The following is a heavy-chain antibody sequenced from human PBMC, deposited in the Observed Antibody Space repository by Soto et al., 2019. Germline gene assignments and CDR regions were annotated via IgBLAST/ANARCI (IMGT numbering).Heavy chain of an antibody. V-gene: IGHV3-15*07. Sequence: GGSLRLSCAASGFTFSNAWMNWVRQAPGKGLEWVGRIKSKTDGGTTDYAAPVKGRFTISRDDSKNTLYLQMNSLKTEDTAVYYCTTDRGSGSYYVPSYWGQGTLVTVSS. CDR1: GFTFSNAW. CDR3: TTDRGSGSYYVPSY. J-gene: IGHJ4*02. D-gene: IGHD1-26*01. CDR2: IKSKTDGGTT.